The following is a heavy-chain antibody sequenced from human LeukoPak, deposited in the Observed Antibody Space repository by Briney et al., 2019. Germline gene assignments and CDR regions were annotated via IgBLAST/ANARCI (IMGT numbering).Heavy chain of an antibody. CDR1: TYTFTTYD. V-gene: IGHV1-8*01. CDR3: ARFPNVVAPSIGAIDI. CDR2: MNPSSGNT. D-gene: IGHD2-15*01. J-gene: IGHJ3*02. Sequence: ASVKVSCKASTYTFTTYDINWVRQATGQGLEWMGWMNPSSGNTGYAQKFQGRLTITADESSSTAYMELRSLRSEDTAMYYCARFPNVVAPSIGAIDIWGQGTMVIVSS.